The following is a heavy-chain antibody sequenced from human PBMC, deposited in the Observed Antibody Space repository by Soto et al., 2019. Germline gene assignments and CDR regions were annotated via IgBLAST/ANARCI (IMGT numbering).Heavy chain of an antibody. D-gene: IGHD3-22*01. CDR2: IYYSGST. CDR1: GGSISSYY. J-gene: IGHJ5*02. V-gene: IGHV4-59*01. CDR3: ARDQATYYYDSSGQNWFDP. Sequence: SETLSLTCTVSGGSISSYYWSWIRQPPGKGLEWIGYIYYSGSTNYNPSLKSRVTISVDTSKNQFSLKLSSVTAADTAVYYCARDQATYYYDSSGQNWFDPWGQGTPVTVSS.